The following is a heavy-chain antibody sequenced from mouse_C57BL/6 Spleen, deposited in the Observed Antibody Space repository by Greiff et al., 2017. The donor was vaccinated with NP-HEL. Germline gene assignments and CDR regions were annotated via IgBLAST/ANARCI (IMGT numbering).Heavy chain of an antibody. Sequence: EVQLQQSGPELVKPGASVKMSCKASGYTFTDYNMHWVKQSHGKSLEWIGYINPNNGGTSYNQKFKGKATLTVNKSSSTAYMELRSLTSEDSAVYYCASEAIDDYDSGFAYWGQGTLVTVSA. V-gene: IGHV1-22*01. J-gene: IGHJ3*01. CDR3: ASEAIDDYDSGFAY. CDR1: GYTFTDYN. D-gene: IGHD2-4*01. CDR2: INPNNGGT.